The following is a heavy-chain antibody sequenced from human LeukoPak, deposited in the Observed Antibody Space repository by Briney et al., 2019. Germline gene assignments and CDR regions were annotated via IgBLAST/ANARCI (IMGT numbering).Heavy chain of an antibody. CDR2: ISRNSRYI. J-gene: IGHJ4*02. CDR1: GFSFSTYS. CDR3: ARVAEAAAFDS. Sequence: GGSLRLSCAASGFSFSTYSMNWVRQAPGKALEWVSSISRNSRYIYYADSMRGRFTISRDNAKNSLYLQMNSLKPEDTAVYYCARVAEAAAFDSWGQGTLVTVSS. D-gene: IGHD6-13*01. V-gene: IGHV3-21*06.